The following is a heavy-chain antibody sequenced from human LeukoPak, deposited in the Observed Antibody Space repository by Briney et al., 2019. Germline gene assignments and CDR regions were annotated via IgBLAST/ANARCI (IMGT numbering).Heavy chain of an antibody. J-gene: IGHJ6*02. CDR3: AREVEPRKDVTGMDV. Sequence: SVKVSCKASGGTFISYAISWVRQAPGQGLEWMGRIIPILGIANYAQKFQGRVTITADKSTSTAYMELSSLRSEGTNGYYCAREVEPRKDVTGMDVWGQGTTVTVSS. D-gene: IGHD1-1*01. V-gene: IGHV1-69*04. CDR1: GGTFISYA. CDR2: IIPILGIA.